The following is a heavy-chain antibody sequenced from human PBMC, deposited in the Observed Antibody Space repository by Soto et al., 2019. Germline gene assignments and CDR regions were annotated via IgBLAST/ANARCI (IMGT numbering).Heavy chain of an antibody. CDR2: IYYSGST. CDR1: GGSISSGGYY. CDR3: ASLPSVDWTYLSPR. J-gene: IGHJ4*02. Sequence: SETLSLTCTVSGGSISSGGYYWSWIRQHPGKGLEWIGYIYYSGSTHYNPSLKSRVTISVGTSKNKFSLKLNSVTAADTAVYYCASLPSVDWTYLSPRWGQGTLVTVSS. V-gene: IGHV4-31*03. D-gene: IGHD1-7*01.